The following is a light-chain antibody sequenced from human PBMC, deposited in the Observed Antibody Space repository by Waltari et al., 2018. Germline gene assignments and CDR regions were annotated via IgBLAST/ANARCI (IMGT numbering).Light chain of an antibody. J-gene: IGKJ1*01. CDR2: TAS. CDR1: QAVGQN. V-gene: IGKV3-20*01. CDR3: QKYVNLPAT. Sequence: SYRASQAVGQNLTWYQQPPGQAPGLLIYTASIRATGIPDRFSGRGSGTDFTLTISRLAPEDFAVYYCQKYVNLPATFGQGTKVEIK.